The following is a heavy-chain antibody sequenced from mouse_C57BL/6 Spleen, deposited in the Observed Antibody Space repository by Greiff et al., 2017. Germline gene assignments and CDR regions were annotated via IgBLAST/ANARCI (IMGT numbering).Heavy chain of an antibody. V-gene: IGHV5-17*01. Sequence: EVQLVESGGGLVKPGGSLKLSCAASGFTFSDYGMHWVRQAPEKGLEWVAYISSGSSTISYADTVKGRFTISRDNAKNTLFLQMTSLRSEDTAMYYCARDGYLDYWGQGTTLTVSS. CDR1: GFTFSDYG. CDR3: ARDGYLDY. CDR2: ISSGSSTI. D-gene: IGHD1-1*01. J-gene: IGHJ2*01.